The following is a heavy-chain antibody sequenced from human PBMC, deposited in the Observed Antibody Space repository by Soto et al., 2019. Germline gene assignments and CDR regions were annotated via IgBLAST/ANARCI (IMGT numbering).Heavy chain of an antibody. CDR2: IIPIFGTA. D-gene: IGHD4-17*01. CDR3: ARGFTGAYGATEDY. Sequence: QVQLVQSGAEVKKPGSSVKVSCKASGGTFSSYAISWVRQAPGQGLEWMGGIIPIFGTANYAQKFQGRVTXXAXEXXSTAYMELSSLRSEDTAVYYCARGFTGAYGATEDYWGQGTLVTVSS. V-gene: IGHV1-69*12. J-gene: IGHJ4*02. CDR1: GGTFSSYA.